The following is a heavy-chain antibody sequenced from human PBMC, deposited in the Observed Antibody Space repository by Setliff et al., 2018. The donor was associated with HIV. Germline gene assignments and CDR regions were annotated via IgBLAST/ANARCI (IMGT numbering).Heavy chain of an antibody. Sequence: SETLSLTCSVSGASIPGYYWSWIRQPPGKGLEWIGYIYYSGSTNYNPSLKSRVTLSVDTSKNQFSLKLSSVTAADTAVYYRAGARDDDILTGYYPHYFDYWGQGTLVTVSS. J-gene: IGHJ4*02. D-gene: IGHD3-9*01. V-gene: IGHV4-59*01. CDR1: GASIPGYY. CDR3: AGARDDDILTGYYPHYFDY. CDR2: IYYSGST.